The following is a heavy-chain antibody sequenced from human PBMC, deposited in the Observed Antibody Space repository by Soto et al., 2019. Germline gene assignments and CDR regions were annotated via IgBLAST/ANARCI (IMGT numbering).Heavy chain of an antibody. J-gene: IGHJ2*01. CDR3: ARVPGYSIGDL. V-gene: IGHV1-3*01. CDR1: GYTFTSYA. CDR2: INAGNGNT. Sequence: QVQLVQSGAEVKKPGASVKVSCKASGYTFTSYAMHWVRQAPGQRLEWMGWINAGNGNTKYSQKFQGRVTITRDTSASTAYMELSSLRSEDAAVYYCARVPGYSIGDLWGRGTLVTVSS. D-gene: IGHD2-21*01.